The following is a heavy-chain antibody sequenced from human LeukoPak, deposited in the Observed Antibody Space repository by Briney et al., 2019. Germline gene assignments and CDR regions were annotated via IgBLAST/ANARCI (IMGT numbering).Heavy chain of an antibody. D-gene: IGHD3-10*01. J-gene: IGHJ5*02. V-gene: IGHV4-59*12. CDR2: IYYSGST. CDR1: GGSISSYY. CDR3: ARDPPLPYSMVRGVSDWLDP. Sequence: SETLSLTCTVSGGSISSYYWSWIRQPPGKGLEWIGYIYYSGSTNYNPSLKSRVTISVDTSKNQFSLKLSSVTAADTAVYYCARDPPLPYSMVRGVSDWLDPWGQGTLVTVSS.